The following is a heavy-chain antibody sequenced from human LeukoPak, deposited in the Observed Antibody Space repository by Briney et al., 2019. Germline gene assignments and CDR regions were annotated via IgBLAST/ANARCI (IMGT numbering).Heavy chain of an antibody. CDR1: GFTFSSYW. CDR2: IKQDGSEK. Sequence: GGSLRLSCAASGFTFSSYWMNWVRQAPGKGLEWVANIKQDGSEKYYVDSVKGRFTISRDNAKNSLYLQMNSLRAEDTAVYYCARDQMGSPPWFDPWGQGTLVTVSS. V-gene: IGHV3-7*01. J-gene: IGHJ5*02. D-gene: IGHD1-26*01. CDR3: ARDQMGSPPWFDP.